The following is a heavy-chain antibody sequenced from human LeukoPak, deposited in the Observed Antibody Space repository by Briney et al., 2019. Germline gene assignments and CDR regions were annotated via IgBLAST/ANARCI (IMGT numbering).Heavy chain of an antibody. J-gene: IGHJ4*02. D-gene: IGHD2-15*01. CDR2: IIPIFGTA. CDR1: GGTFSSYA. Sequence: SVKVSCKASGGTFSSYAISWVRQAPGQGLEWMGGIIPIFGTANYAQKFQGRVTITADESTSTAYMELSSLRSGDTAVYYCARENCSGGSCYFDTLAYFDYWGQGTLVTVSS. V-gene: IGHV1-69*13. CDR3: ARENCSGGSCYFDTLAYFDY.